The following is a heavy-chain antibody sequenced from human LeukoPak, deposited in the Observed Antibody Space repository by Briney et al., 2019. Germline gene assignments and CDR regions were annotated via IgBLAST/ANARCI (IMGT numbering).Heavy chain of an antibody. CDR3: ARGSRVLGVYYDFWSGYYD. V-gene: IGHV1-2*02. J-gene: IGHJ4*02. CDR2: INPNSGRA. D-gene: IGHD3-3*01. CDR1: GYTFTGYY. Sequence: ASVKVSCEASGYTFTGYYMHWVRQAPGQGLEWMGWINPNSGRANYAQKFQGRVTMTGDTSISTAYMELTRLTSDDTAVYYCARGSRVLGVYYDFWSGYYDWGQGTLVTVSS.